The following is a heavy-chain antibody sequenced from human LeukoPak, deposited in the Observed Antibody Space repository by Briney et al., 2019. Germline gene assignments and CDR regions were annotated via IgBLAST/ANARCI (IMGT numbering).Heavy chain of an antibody. J-gene: IGHJ4*02. V-gene: IGHV3-23*01. CDR1: GFTFSSYA. CDR3: AKDRAQQLVLDF. CDR2: IIGSGSST. D-gene: IGHD6-13*01. Sequence: GSLRLSCAASGFTFSSYAMSWVRQAPGKGLEWVSAIIGSGSSTYYADSVKGRFTISRDNSKNTLFLQMNSLRAEDTAVYYCAKDRAQQLVLDFWGQGTLVTVSS.